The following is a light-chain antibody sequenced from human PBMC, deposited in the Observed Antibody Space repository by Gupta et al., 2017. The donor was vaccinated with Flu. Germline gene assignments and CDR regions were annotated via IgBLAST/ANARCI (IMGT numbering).Light chain of an antibody. CDR2: KAS. Sequence: SPSTLSASVGDRVIITCRASQNVFNWLAWYQQKPGQAPKLLISKASVLESGISSRFSGSGSGTEFTLTISSLQSEDFATYYCQQDDSEWTFGQGTKV. V-gene: IGKV1-5*03. CDR1: QNVFNW. J-gene: IGKJ1*01. CDR3: QQDDSEWT.